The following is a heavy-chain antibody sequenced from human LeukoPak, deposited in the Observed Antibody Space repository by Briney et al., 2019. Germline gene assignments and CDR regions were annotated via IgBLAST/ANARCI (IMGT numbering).Heavy chain of an antibody. CDR2: IDYSGNT. CDR1: GVSISSCGYC. D-gene: IGHD3-10*01. Sequence: PSETLSLTCTVSGVSISSCGYCWVWLRPPPGQGLEWIGNIDYSGNTNYNPSLKSRVTISVDTSKTQFPLKLSSVTAAHAAVYFCARHPTELLWFGELVYGRWIDPWGEGTLLTVSS. CDR3: ARHPTELLWFGELVYGRWIDP. V-gene: IGHV4-39*01. J-gene: IGHJ5*02.